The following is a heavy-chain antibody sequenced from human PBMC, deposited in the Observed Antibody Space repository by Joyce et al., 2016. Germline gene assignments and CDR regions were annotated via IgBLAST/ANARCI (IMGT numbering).Heavy chain of an antibody. V-gene: IGHV3-48*04. CDR1: GFTFSDYN. Sequence: EVQLVESGGGLVQPGGSLRLSCAASGFTFSDYNMTWVRQAPGKGVEWVSYISRDSSTIYYADSVKGRFTISRDNAKNSLYLQMNSLRAEDTAVYYCLLLMLDYWGQGTLVTVSS. D-gene: IGHD2-15*01. CDR2: ISRDSSTI. CDR3: LLLMLDY. J-gene: IGHJ4*02.